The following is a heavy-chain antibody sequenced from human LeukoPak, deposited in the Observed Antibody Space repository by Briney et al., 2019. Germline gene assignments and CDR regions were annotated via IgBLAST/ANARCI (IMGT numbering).Heavy chain of an antibody. CDR3: AREDYYDSSGYYKNKEYFQH. V-gene: IGHV1-2*02. D-gene: IGHD3-22*01. CDR1: GYTFTGYY. CDR2: XNXXXXGT. Sequence: ASVRVSCKASGYTFTGYYMHWVXXXXXXGXXXXXXXNXXXXGTNYAQMFQGXVXXXXDTSISTAYMELSRLRSDDTAVYYCAREDYYDSSGYYKNKEYFQHWGQGTLVTVSS. J-gene: IGHJ1*01.